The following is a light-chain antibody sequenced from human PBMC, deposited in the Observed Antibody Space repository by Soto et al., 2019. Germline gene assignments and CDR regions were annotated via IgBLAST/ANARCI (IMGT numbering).Light chain of an antibody. CDR2: DVS. Sequence: QSVLTQPRSVSGSPGQSVTICCTGTSSDVGGYNYVSWYQQHPDKAPKVMIYDVSKRPSGVPDRFSGSKSGNTASLTISGLQAEDEADYHCCSYAGNFYVFGTGTKLTVL. CDR1: SSDVGGYNY. CDR3: CSYAGNFYV. J-gene: IGLJ1*01. V-gene: IGLV2-11*01.